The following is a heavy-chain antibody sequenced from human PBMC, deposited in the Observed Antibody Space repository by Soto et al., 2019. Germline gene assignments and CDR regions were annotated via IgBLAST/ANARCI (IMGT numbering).Heavy chain of an antibody. CDR3: AFGQYGYKNAFDI. D-gene: IGHD5-12*01. Sequence: GGSLRLSCAASGFTFSSYWMSWVRQAPGKGLEWVANIKQDGSEKYYVDSVKGRFTISRDNAKNSLYLQMNSLRAEDTAVYYCAFGQYGYKNAFDIWGQGTMVTVSS. CDR1: GFTFSSYW. V-gene: IGHV3-7*05. J-gene: IGHJ3*02. CDR2: IKQDGSEK.